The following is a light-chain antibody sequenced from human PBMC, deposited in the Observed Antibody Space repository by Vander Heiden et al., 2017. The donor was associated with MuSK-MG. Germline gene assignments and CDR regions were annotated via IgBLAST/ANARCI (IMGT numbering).Light chain of an antibody. CDR1: QSVSSY. V-gene: IGKV3-11*01. CDR3: KKMRKRKRRK. J-gene: IGKJ4*02. Sequence: EIVLTQSPATLSLSPGERATLSCRASQSVSSYLAWYQQKHGQAPRRLIYDADNRDTGSPARFSGTGYGTDFTLTISSREPEDLAGEDGKKMRKRKRRKLGGGKKVE. CDR2: DAD.